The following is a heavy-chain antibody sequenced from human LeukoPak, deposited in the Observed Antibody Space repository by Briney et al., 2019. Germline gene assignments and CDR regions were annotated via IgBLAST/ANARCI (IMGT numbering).Heavy chain of an antibody. V-gene: IGHV3-74*03. D-gene: IGHD3-10*01. CDR1: GFTFSRYW. CDR2: INSDGSST. Sequence: GGSLRLSXAASGFTFSRYWMQWVRQAPGQGLVWVSHINSDGSSTTYADSVKGRFTTSRDNAKNTLYLQMNSLRAEDTAVYYCVRDNYGVDYWGQGNLVTVSS. CDR3: VRDNYGVDY. J-gene: IGHJ4*02.